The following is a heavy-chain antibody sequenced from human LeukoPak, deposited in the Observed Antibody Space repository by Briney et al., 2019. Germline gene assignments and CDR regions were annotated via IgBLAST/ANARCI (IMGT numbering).Heavy chain of an antibody. CDR3: ARTMVRGVIDGFDP. Sequence: ASVKVSCKASGYTFTSYDINWVRQATGQGLEWMGWMNPNSGNTGYAQKFQGRVTMTRNTSISTACMELSSLRSEDTAVYYCARTMVRGVIDGFDPWGQGTLVTVSS. CDR1: GYTFTSYD. CDR2: MNPNSGNT. J-gene: IGHJ5*02. V-gene: IGHV1-8*01. D-gene: IGHD3-10*01.